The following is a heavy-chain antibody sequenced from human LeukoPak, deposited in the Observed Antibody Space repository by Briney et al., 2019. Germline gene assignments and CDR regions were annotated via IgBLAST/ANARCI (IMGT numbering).Heavy chain of an antibody. V-gene: IGHV3-30*04. CDR1: GFTFSSYA. Sequence: GGSLRLSCAASGFTFSSYAMHWVRQAPGKGLEWVAVISYDGSNKYYADSVKGRFTISRDNSKNTLYLQMNSLRAEDMAVYYCARDITATMTGFDYWGQGTLVTVSS. D-gene: IGHD3-3*01. J-gene: IGHJ4*02. CDR2: ISYDGSNK. CDR3: ARDITATMTGFDY.